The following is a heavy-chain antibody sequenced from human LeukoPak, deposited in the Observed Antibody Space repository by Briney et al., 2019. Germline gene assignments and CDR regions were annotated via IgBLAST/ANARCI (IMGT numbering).Heavy chain of an antibody. D-gene: IGHD6-6*01. Sequence: PSETLSLTCTVSGGSISSDYLSWIRQPPGKGLEWIGYIYYSGSTNYNPSLKSRVTISLDRSKNQFSLKLTSVTAADTAVYYCARDDSSSSYWGQGTLVTVSS. V-gene: IGHV4-59*01. CDR3: ARDDSSSSY. CDR1: GGSISSDY. CDR2: IYYSGST. J-gene: IGHJ4*02.